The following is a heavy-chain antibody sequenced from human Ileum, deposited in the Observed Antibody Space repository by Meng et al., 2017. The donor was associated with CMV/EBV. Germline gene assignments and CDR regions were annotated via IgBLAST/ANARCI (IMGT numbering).Heavy chain of an antibody. J-gene: IGHJ4*02. V-gene: IGHV1-2*02. D-gene: IGHD2-15*01. CDR2: ITPNNGAT. CDR1: GGLLSGYY. Sequence: NVSCKASGGLLSGYYLNWVRHAPGQGLEWMGWITPNNGATNYAQKFQGRVTMTTDASLGTAYMELSRLTYDDTAIYYCAGGSGTSDYWGQGTLVTVSS. CDR3: AGGSGTSDY.